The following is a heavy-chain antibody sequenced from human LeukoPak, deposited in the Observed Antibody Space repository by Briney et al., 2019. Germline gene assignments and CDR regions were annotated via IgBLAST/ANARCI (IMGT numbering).Heavy chain of an antibody. D-gene: IGHD1-1*01. V-gene: IGHV4-59*10. CDR3: EGTRGYFGY. CDR1: GGSFSGYY. CDR2: IYTTGNT. Sequence: SETLSLTCAVYGGSFSGYYWNWIRQPAGKGLEWIGRIYTTGNTNYNPSLKTRITMSVDTSKNQFSLRVNSVTAADTAVYYCEGTRGYFGYWGQGTLVTVSS. J-gene: IGHJ4*02.